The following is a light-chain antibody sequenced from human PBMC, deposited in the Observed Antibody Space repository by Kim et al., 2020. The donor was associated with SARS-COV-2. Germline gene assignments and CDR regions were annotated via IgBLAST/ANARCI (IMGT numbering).Light chain of an antibody. CDR2: GAS. CDR1: QSVSSNY. J-gene: IGKJ1*01. Sequence: SQGERATLSCRASQSVSSNYLAWYQQKPGQAPRLLIYGASSRATGIPDRFSGGGSGTDFTLTITRLEPEDFAVYYCQQYSSSPATFGQGTKVDIK. CDR3: QQYSSSPAT. V-gene: IGKV3-20*01.